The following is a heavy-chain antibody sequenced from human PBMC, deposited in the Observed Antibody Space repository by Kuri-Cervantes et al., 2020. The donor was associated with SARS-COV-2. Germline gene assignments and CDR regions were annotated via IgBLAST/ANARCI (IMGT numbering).Heavy chain of an antibody. CDR3: AREGYSSSSGRFDY. D-gene: IGHD6-6*01. CDR2: INPNSGGT. CDR1: GYTFTSYD. J-gene: IGHJ4*02. V-gene: IGHV1-2*02. Sequence: ASVKVSCKASGYTFTSYDINWVRQAPGQGLEWMGWINPNSGGTNYAQKFQGRVTMTRDTSISTAYMELSRLRSDDTAVYYCAREGYSSSSGRFDYWGQGTLVTVSS.